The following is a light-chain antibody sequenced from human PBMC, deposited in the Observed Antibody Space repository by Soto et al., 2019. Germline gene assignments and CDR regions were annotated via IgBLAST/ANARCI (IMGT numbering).Light chain of an antibody. V-gene: IGLV2-14*01. CDR2: EVS. J-gene: IGLJ3*02. CDR1: SSDVGGYNY. Sequence: QSALTQPASVSGSPGQSITISCTGTSSDVGGYNYVSWYQQHPGRAPKLMIREVSHRPSGVSYRFSGSKSGNTASLTISGLQAEDEADYYCSSYTSSSILVFGGGTKLTVL. CDR3: SSYTSSSILV.